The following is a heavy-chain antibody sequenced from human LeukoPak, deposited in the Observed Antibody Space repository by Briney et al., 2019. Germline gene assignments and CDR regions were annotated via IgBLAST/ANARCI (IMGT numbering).Heavy chain of an antibody. CDR2: INHSGST. J-gene: IGHJ6*02. D-gene: IGHD3-3*01. V-gene: IGHV4-34*01. CDR3: ARVTNYDFWSGPYYYGMDV. Sequence: PSETLSLTCAVYGGSFSGYYWSWIRQPPGKGLEWIGEINHSGSTNYNPSLKSRVTISVDTSKNQFSLKLSSVTAADTAVYYCARVTNYDFWSGPYYYGMDVWGQGTTVTVSS. CDR1: GGSFSGYY.